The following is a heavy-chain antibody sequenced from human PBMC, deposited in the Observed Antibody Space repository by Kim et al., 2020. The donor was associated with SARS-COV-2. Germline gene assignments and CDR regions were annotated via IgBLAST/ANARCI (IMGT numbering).Heavy chain of an antibody. CDR2: MYSSGTT. CDR3: AREMGSGIMSVDS. CDR1: GGSLTSTNYY. Sequence: SETLSLTCSVSGGSLTSTNYYWAWIRQPPGMGLDWVGRMYSSGTTYYNPSLERRVAIFVDTSKTQVSLRLRSGTAADTAVYCCAREMGSGIMSVDSWGRG. V-gene: IGHV4-39*02. J-gene: IGHJ1*01. D-gene: IGHD1-26*01.